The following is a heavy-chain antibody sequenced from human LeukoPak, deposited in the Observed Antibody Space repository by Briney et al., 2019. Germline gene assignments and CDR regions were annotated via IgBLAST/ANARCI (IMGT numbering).Heavy chain of an antibody. Sequence: SVKVSCKASGGTFSSYAISWVRQAPGQGLEWMGRIIPILGIANYAQKFQGRVTITADKSTSTAYMELSSLRSEDTAVYYCARDIPYYGSGSYFWDYWGQGTLVTVSS. CDR2: IIPILGIA. CDR1: GGTFSSYA. V-gene: IGHV1-69*04. D-gene: IGHD3-10*01. J-gene: IGHJ4*02. CDR3: ARDIPYYGSGSYFWDY.